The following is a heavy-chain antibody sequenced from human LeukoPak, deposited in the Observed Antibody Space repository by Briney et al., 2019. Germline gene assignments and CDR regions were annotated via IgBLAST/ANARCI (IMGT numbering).Heavy chain of an antibody. CDR2: IYSGGST. CDR1: GFTVSSNY. Sequence: GGALRLSCAASGFTVSSNYMSWVRQAPGKGLEWVSVIYSGGSTYYADSVKGRFTISRDNSKNTLYLQMNSLRAEDTAVYYCASGYYYDSSGYYDYYYGMDVWGQGTTVTVSS. D-gene: IGHD3-22*01. J-gene: IGHJ6*02. V-gene: IGHV3-53*01. CDR3: ASGYYYDSSGYYDYYYGMDV.